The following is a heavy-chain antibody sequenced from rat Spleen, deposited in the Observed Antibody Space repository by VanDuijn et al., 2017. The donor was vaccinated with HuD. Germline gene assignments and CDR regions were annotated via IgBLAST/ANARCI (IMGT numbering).Heavy chain of an antibody. CDR2: INYDGSRT. CDR1: GFTFSTFG. CDR3: ARSVFDY. V-gene: IGHV5-29*01. Sequence: EVQLVESGGGLVQPGRSMKLSCAASGFTFSTFGMAWVRQAPKKGLEWVATINYDGSRTDYRDSVKGRFTISRDNAKSTLYLQMDSLRSEDTATYYCARSVFDYWGQGVMVTVSS. J-gene: IGHJ2*01.